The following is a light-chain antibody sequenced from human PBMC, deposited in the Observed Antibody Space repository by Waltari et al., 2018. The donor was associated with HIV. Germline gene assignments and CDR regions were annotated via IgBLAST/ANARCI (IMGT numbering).Light chain of an antibody. CDR1: QSISSY. Sequence: DSQMTQSPSSLSASVGYRVTITCRASQSISSYLNWYQQKPGKAPKLLIYAASSLQSGVPSRFSGSGSGTDFTLTISSLQPEDFATYYCQQSYSTPITFGQGTRLEIK. J-gene: IGKJ5*01. V-gene: IGKV1-39*01. CDR2: AAS. CDR3: QQSYSTPIT.